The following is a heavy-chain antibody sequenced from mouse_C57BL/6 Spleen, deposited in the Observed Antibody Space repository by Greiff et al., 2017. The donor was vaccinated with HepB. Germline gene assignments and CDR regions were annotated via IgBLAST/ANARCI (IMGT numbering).Heavy chain of an antibody. V-gene: IGHV1-52*01. D-gene: IGHD4-1*01. J-gene: IGHJ1*03. CDR1: GYTFTSYW. CDR3: ATGTGYFDF. CDR2: IDPSDSDT. Sequence: QVQLQQSGAELVRPGSSVKLSCKASGYTFTSYWMHWVKQRPIQGLEWIGNIDPSDSDTHYNQKFKDKATLTVDKSSSTAYMQLRSLTSEDSAVFYCATGTGYFDFWGTGTTVTVSS.